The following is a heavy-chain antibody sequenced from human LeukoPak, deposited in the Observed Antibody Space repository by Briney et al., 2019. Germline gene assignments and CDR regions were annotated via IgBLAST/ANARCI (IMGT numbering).Heavy chain of an antibody. Sequence: PGGSLRLSCAASGFTFSRYGMHWVRQAPGKGLEWVAFIRYDGSNKYYADSVKGRFTISRDNSKNTLYLQMNSLRAEDTAVYYCAKVTMITLGEDYYFDYWGQGILVTVSS. CDR1: GFTFSRYG. CDR3: AKVTMITLGEDYYFDY. V-gene: IGHV3-30*02. CDR2: IRYDGSNK. D-gene: IGHD3-16*01. J-gene: IGHJ4*02.